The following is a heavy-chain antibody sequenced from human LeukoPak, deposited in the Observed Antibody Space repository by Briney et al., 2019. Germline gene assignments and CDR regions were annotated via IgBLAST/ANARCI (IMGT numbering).Heavy chain of an antibody. V-gene: IGHV3-30-3*01. J-gene: IGHJ4*02. CDR1: GFTFSSYA. Sequence: GGSLRLSCAASGFTFSSYAMHWVRQAPGKGLEWVAVISYDGSNKYYADSVKGRFTISRDNSKNTLYLQMNSLRAEDTAVYYCARDRREGYFDYWGQGTLVTVSS. CDR3: ARDRREGYFDY. D-gene: IGHD6-6*01. CDR2: ISYDGSNK.